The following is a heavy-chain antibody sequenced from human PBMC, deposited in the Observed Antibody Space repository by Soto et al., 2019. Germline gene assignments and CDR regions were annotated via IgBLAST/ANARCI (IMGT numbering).Heavy chain of an antibody. Sequence: GGSLRLSCAASGFTFSSYAMSWVRQAPGKGLEWVSAIGGSGGSTYYADSVKGRFTISRDNSKNTLYLQMNSLRAEDTAVYYCAKDLTSPHFTAMEDYWGQGTLVTVSS. CDR3: AKDLTSPHFTAMEDY. J-gene: IGHJ4*02. D-gene: IGHD5-18*01. CDR2: IGGSGGST. V-gene: IGHV3-23*01. CDR1: GFTFSSYA.